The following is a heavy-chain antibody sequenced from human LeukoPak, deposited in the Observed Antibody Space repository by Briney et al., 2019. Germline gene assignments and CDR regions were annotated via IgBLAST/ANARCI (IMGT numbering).Heavy chain of an antibody. J-gene: IGHJ4*02. CDR2: ISGSGGST. CDR1: GFTFSSYA. Sequence: PGGSLRLSCAASGFTFSSYAMTWVRQSPGKGLDWVSAISGSGGSTYYADSVKGRFTISRDNSKNTLYLQMNSLRADDTAVYYCAAVGPKGYWGQGTLVTVSS. V-gene: IGHV3-23*01. CDR3: AAVGPKGY. D-gene: IGHD1-26*01.